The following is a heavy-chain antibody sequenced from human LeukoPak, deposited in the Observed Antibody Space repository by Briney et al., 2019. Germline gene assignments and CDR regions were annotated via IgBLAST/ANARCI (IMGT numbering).Heavy chain of an antibody. D-gene: IGHD3-9*01. V-gene: IGHV4-59*08. CDR2: IYYSGTT. Sequence: SETLSLTCAVYGGSFSGYYWSWIRQPPGKGLEWIGYIYYSGTTNYNPSLKSRVTMSVDTSKNQFSLKLRSVTAADTAVYYCARLKFDVLTGYYEALDYWGQGTLVTVSS. CDR3: ARLKFDVLTGYYEALDY. J-gene: IGHJ4*02. CDR1: GGSFSGYY.